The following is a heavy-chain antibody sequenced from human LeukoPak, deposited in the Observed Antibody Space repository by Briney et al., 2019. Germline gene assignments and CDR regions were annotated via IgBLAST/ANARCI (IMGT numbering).Heavy chain of an antibody. Sequence: GGSLRLSCEASGFVFGHSWMSWVRQAPGKGLEWVANINLDGSEINYLDSLTGRLTISRDNAKDSLYLRMNGLRAEETAVYFCVRDRGYSTFDYWGQGTLVTVSS. CDR1: GFVFGHSW. CDR3: VRDRGYSTFDY. V-gene: IGHV3-7*03. D-gene: IGHD3-22*01. J-gene: IGHJ4*02. CDR2: INLDGSEI.